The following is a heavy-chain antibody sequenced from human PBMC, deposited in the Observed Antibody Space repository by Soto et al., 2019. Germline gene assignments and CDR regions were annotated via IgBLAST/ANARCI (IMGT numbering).Heavy chain of an antibody. Sequence: QVQLQQWGAGLLKPSETLSLTCAVYGGSFSGYYWSWIRQPPGKGLEWIGEINHSGSTNYNPSLKSRVTISVDTSKNQFSLKLSSVTAADTAVYYCANSVTYYDFWSGYYPVYFDYWGQGTLVTVSS. CDR3: ANSVTYYDFWSGYYPVYFDY. V-gene: IGHV4-34*01. D-gene: IGHD3-3*01. CDR2: INHSGST. CDR1: GGSFSGYY. J-gene: IGHJ4*02.